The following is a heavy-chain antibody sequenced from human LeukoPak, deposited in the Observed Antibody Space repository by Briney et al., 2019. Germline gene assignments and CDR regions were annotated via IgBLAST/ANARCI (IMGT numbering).Heavy chain of an antibody. CDR1: GFTFSTYW. V-gene: IGHV3-7*01. CDR3: ASTPGMDV. J-gene: IGHJ6*02. D-gene: IGHD2-15*01. CDR2: IKPDGSEK. Sequence: QPGGSLRLSCAASGFTFSTYWMGWVRQAPGKGLEWVAKIKPDGSEKDHVDSVKGRFTISRDNAKNSLYPQLNSLRAEDTAVYYCASTPGMDVWGQGTTVTVSS.